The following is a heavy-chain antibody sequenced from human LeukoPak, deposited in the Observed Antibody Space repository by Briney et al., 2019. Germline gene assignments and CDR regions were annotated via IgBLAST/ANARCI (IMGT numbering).Heavy chain of an antibody. CDR2: INSDGSNT. J-gene: IGHJ4*02. V-gene: IGHV3-74*01. D-gene: IGHD2-15*01. CDR1: GFSFSSYW. CDR3: AKGSGGSCYSSSDY. Sequence: PGGSLRLSCAASGFSFSSYWMHWVRQGPGRGLVWVSRINSDGSNTTYADSVKGRFTISRDNSKNTLYLQMNSLRAEDTALYYCAKGSGGSCYSSSDYWGQGTLVTVSS.